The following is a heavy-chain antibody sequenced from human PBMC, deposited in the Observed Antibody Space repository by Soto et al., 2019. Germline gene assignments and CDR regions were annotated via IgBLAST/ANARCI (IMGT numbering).Heavy chain of an antibody. V-gene: IGHV1-69*10. CDR1: GGTFSSYA. D-gene: IGHD3-22*01. J-gene: IGHJ4*02. Sequence: ASVKVSCKASGGTFSSYAISWVRQAPGQGLEWMGGIIPILGIANYAQKFQGGVTITADKSTSTAYMELSSLRSEDTAVYYCSRQGDLYYYDSSGYYFDYWGQGTLVTVSS. CDR3: SRQGDLYYYDSSGYYFDY. CDR2: IIPILGIA.